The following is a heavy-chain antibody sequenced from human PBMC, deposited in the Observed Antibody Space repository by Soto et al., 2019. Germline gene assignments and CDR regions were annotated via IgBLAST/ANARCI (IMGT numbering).Heavy chain of an antibody. CDR3: ARGDWSGYFSLYFDY. CDR1: GGSISSYY. Sequence: SETLSLTCTVSGGSISSYYWSWIRQPPGKGLEWIGYIYYSGSTNYNPSLKSRVTISVDTSKNQFSLKLSSVTAADTAVYYCARGDWSGYFSLYFDYWGQGTLVTVSS. J-gene: IGHJ4*02. V-gene: IGHV4-59*01. D-gene: IGHD3-3*01. CDR2: IYYSGST.